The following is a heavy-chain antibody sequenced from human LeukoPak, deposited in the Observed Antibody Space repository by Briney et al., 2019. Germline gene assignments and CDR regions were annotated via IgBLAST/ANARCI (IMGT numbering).Heavy chain of an antibody. V-gene: IGHV4-59*01. CDR3: ARQYSSGWYTEFDY. D-gene: IGHD6-19*01. CDR1: GGSISSYY. J-gene: IGHJ4*02. Sequence: SETLSLTCTVSGGSISSYYWSWIRQPPGKGLEWIGYIYYSGSTNYNPSLKSRVTISVDTSKNQFSLKLSSVTAADTAVYYCARQYSSGWYTEFDYWGQGTLVIVSS. CDR2: IYYSGST.